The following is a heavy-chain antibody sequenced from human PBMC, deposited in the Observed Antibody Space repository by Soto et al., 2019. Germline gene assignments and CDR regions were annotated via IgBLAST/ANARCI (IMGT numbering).Heavy chain of an antibody. J-gene: IGHJ6*03. CDR1: GGSVTSSDYW. D-gene: IGHD6-6*01. V-gene: IGHV4-39*07. CDR2: INYSGST. Sequence: PSETLSLTCAVSGGSVTSSDYWWAWIRQPPGKGLEWIGKINYSGSTICNPSLRSRVTQSVDTSVNQFSLKLSSVTAADTAVYYCARSSSSSPGGSYYNMDVWGRGTPVTVSS. CDR3: ARSSSSSPGGSYYNMDV.